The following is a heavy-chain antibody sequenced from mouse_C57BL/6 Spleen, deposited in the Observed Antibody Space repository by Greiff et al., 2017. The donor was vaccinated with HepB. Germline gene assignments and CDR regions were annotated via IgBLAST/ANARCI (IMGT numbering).Heavy chain of an antibody. CDR2: IYPGSGNT. D-gene: IGHD2-4*01. CDR1: GYSFTSYY. J-gene: IGHJ1*03. Sequence: QVQLQQSGPELVKPGASVKISCKASGYSFTSYYIHWVKQRPGQGLEWIGWIYPGSGNTKYNEKFKGKATLTADTSSSTAYMQLSSLTSEDSAVYYCVSLYDYGVEWYFDVWGTGTTVTVSS. CDR3: VSLYDYGVEWYFDV. V-gene: IGHV1-66*01.